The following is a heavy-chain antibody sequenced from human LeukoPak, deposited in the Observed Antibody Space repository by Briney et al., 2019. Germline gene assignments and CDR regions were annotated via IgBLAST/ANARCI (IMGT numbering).Heavy chain of an antibody. J-gene: IGHJ3*02. CDR3: ASRKEVGATLNNAFDI. CDR1: GGSFSGYY. Sequence: SETLSLTCAVYGGSFSGYYWSWLRQPPGKGLEWIGEINHSGSTNYNPSLKSRVTISVDTSKNQFSQKLSSVTAADTAVYYCASRKEVGATLNNAFDIWGQGTMVTVSS. V-gene: IGHV4-34*01. D-gene: IGHD1-26*01. CDR2: INHSGST.